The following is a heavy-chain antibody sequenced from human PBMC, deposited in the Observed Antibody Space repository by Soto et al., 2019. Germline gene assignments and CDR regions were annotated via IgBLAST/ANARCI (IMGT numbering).Heavy chain of an antibody. J-gene: IGHJ6*02. V-gene: IGHV1-69*01. CDR1: GGTFSSYA. CDR3: PRLVPYYYDSSGSTYYYYGMDV. CDR2: IIPIFGTA. D-gene: IGHD3-22*01. Sequence: QVQLVQSGAEVKKPGSSVKVSCKASGGTFSSYAISWVRQAPGQGLEWMGGIIPIFGTANYAQKFQGRVTITADESTSTAYMELSSLRSEDTAVYYCPRLVPYYYDSSGSTYYYYGMDVWGQGTTVTVSS.